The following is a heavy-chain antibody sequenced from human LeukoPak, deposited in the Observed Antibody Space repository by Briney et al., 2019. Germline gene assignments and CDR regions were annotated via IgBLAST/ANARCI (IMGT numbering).Heavy chain of an antibody. CDR2: ISGSGSST. CDR1: GFTFSSYA. D-gene: IGHD5-18*01. CDR3: ANHSDTAMVYAY. J-gene: IGHJ4*02. Sequence: TGGSLRLSCAASGFTFSSYAMSWVRQAPGKGLEWVSGISGSGSSTYYADSVKGRFTISRGNSKNTLNLQMNSLRAEDTTVYYCANHSDTAMVYAYWGQGTLVTVSS. V-gene: IGHV3-23*01.